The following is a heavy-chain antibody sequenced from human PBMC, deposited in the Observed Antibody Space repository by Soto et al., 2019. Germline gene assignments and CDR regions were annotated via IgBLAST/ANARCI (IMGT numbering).Heavy chain of an antibody. V-gene: IGHV3-74*01. CDR3: AREDYGALDAFDI. D-gene: IGHD4-17*01. J-gene: IGHJ3*02. CDR1: GFTFSSYW. CDR2: INSDGSST. Sequence: GGSLRLSCAASGFTFSSYWMHWVRQAPGKGLVWVSRINSDGSSTSYADSVKGRFTISRDNAKNTLYLQMNSLRAEDTAVYYCAREDYGALDAFDIWGQGTMVTVSS.